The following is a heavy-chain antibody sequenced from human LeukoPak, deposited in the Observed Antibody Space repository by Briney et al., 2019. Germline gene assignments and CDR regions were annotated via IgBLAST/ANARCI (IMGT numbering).Heavy chain of an antibody. CDR3: ASGYYGSGSYLTT. D-gene: IGHD3-10*01. V-gene: IGHV3-74*01. J-gene: IGHJ5*02. CDR2: MSGDVRST. CDR1: GFTFNSYW. Sequence: GGSLRLSCAASGFTFNSYWMHWVRHAPGKGLVWVSRMSGDVRSTSYADSVKGRFTISRANAKNTLYLQRDRLRGEDPAVYYCASGYYGSGSYLTTWGPGTLVTVSS.